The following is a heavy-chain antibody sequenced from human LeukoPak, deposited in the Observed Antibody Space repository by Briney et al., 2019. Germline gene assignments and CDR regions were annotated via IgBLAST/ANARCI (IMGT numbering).Heavy chain of an antibody. Sequence: GGSLRLSCAASGFTFSSYSMNWVRQAPGKGLEWVSYVTSSSTIYYADSVKGRFTISRDNAKNSLYLQMNSLRAEDTAVYYCARDGGRYYDSSGYSFDYWGQGILVTVSS. CDR1: GFTFSSYS. V-gene: IGHV3-48*01. D-gene: IGHD3-22*01. CDR3: ARDGGRYYDSSGYSFDY. CDR2: VTSSSTI. J-gene: IGHJ4*02.